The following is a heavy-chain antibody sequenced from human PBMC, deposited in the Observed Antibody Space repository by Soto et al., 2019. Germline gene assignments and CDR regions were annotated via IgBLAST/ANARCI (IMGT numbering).Heavy chain of an antibody. D-gene: IGHD3-10*01. CDR3: AKGRSPYYYYAMDV. J-gene: IGHJ6*02. Sequence: EVQLLESGGGLVQPGGSLRLSCAAAGFTFSSFAMTWVRQAPGKGLEWVSLISGSGVSTYSADSVKGRFTSSRDNSKNTLFLQMSSLRAEDTAIYYCAKGRSPYYYYAMDVWGQGTTVTVSS. CDR1: GFTFSSFA. CDR2: ISGSGVST. V-gene: IGHV3-23*01.